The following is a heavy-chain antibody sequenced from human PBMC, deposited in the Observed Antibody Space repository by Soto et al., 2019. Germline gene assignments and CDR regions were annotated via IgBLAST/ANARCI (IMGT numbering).Heavy chain of an antibody. V-gene: IGHV4-31*03. Sequence: TLSLTCTVSGGSSISGGYYWSWIRQHPGKGLEWIGYIYYSGTTHYNPSLKSRLTISVDTSKNQFSLKLSSVTAADTAVYYCARGGYYFYYAMDVWGQGTTVTVS. CDR2: IYYSGTT. CDR3: ARGGYYFYYAMDV. J-gene: IGHJ6*02. CDR1: GGSSISGGYY.